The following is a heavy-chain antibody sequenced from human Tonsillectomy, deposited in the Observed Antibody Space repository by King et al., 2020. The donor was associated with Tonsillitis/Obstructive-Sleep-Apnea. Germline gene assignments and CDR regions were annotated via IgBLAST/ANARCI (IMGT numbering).Heavy chain of an antibody. D-gene: IGHD2-2*02. V-gene: IGHV3-23*04. Sequence: QLVQSGGGLVQPGGSLRLSCAASGFTFSSYAMSWVRQAPGKGLEWVSAISGSGGSTYYADSVKGRFTIPRDNSKNTLYLQMNSLRAEDTAVYYCAKDSGCSSTSCYTSLHDYWGQGTLVTVSS. CDR1: GFTFSSYA. CDR3: AKDSGCSSTSCYTSLHDY. CDR2: ISGSGGST. J-gene: IGHJ4*02.